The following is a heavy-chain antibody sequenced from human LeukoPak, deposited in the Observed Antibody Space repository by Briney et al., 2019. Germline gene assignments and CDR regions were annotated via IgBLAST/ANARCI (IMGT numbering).Heavy chain of an antibody. CDR1: GGSFSGYY. J-gene: IGHJ6*03. D-gene: IGHD2-15*01. Sequence: SETLSLTCAVYGGSFSGYYWSWIRQPPGKGLEWIGEINHSGSTNYNPSLKSRVTISVDTSKNQFSLKLSSVTAADTAVYYCARAKGVVVVAATRYYYYYMDVWGKGTTVTISS. CDR3: ARAKGVVVVAATRYYYYYMDV. CDR2: INHSGST. V-gene: IGHV4-34*01.